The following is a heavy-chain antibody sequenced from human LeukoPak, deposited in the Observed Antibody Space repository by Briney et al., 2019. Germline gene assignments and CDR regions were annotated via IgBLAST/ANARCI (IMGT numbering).Heavy chain of an antibody. CDR1: GGSINSGGCS. CDR3: ARDNYDSSGYDYFDY. Sequence: PSQTLSLTCAVSGGSINSGGCSWSWIRQPPGKGLEWIGYIYHSGTTYYNPSLKGRVTISVDRSKNQFSLNLSSVTAADTAVYYCARDNYDSSGYDYFDYWGQGTLVTVSS. J-gene: IGHJ4*02. V-gene: IGHV4-30-2*01. CDR2: IYHSGTT. D-gene: IGHD3-22*01.